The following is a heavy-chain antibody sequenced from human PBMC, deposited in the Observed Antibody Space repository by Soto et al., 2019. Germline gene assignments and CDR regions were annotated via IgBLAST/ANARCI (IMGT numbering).Heavy chain of an antibody. CDR3: APLSVSLSGPYGIHV. Sequence: SETLSLTCSVSGYSVSSSDYYWAWIRQPPGKGLEWIGSMLYSGLTYYNTSLRSRVTLSVDTSKNQFSVRLNSVTASDTAVYYCAPLSVSLSGPYGIHVWGQGTTVTVSS. J-gene: IGHJ6*02. D-gene: IGHD2-15*01. CDR2: MLYSGLT. CDR1: GYSVSSSDYY. V-gene: IGHV4-39*01.